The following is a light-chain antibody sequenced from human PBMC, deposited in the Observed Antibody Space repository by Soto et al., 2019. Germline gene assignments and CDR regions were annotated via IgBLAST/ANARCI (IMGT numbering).Light chain of an antibody. V-gene: IGKV3-20*01. Sequence: EIVVTQSPGTLSLSPGERATLSCRASQSVSSSYLAWYQQKPGQAPRLLIYGASSRATGIPDRFSGSGSGTDFTLTISRLEPEDFAVYYCQQYGSSLLTFGGGTKVASK. CDR1: QSVSSSY. J-gene: IGKJ4*01. CDR2: GAS. CDR3: QQYGSSLLT.